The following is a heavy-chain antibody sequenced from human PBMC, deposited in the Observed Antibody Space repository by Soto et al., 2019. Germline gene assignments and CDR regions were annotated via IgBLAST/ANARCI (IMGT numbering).Heavy chain of an antibody. Sequence: GGSLRLSCAASGFTFSSYAMSWVRQAPGKGLEWVSAISGSGGTTYYADSVKGRFTFSRDNSKNTLYLQMNSLRAEDTAVYYCAKTANGWFSAFDICGQGTMVTVSS. CDR1: GFTFSSYA. CDR2: ISGSGGTT. V-gene: IGHV3-23*01. J-gene: IGHJ3*02. CDR3: AKTANGWFSAFDI. D-gene: IGHD6-19*01.